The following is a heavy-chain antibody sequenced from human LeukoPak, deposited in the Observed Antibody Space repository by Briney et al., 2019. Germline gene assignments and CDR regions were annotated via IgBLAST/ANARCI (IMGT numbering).Heavy chain of an antibody. CDR3: AGQPGIAVAGSFDY. V-gene: IGHV1-58*01. CDR1: GFTFTSSA. J-gene: IGHJ4*02. CDR2: IVVGSGNT. Sequence: VKVSCKASGFTFTSSAVQWVRQARGQRLEWIGWIVVGSGNTNYAQKFQERVTITRDMSASTAYMELSSLRSEDTAVYYCAGQPGIAVAGSFDYWGQGTLVTVSS. D-gene: IGHD6-19*01.